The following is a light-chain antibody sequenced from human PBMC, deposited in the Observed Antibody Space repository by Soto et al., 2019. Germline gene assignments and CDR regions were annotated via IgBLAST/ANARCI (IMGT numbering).Light chain of an antibody. V-gene: IGLV7-46*01. J-gene: IGLJ1*01. CDR2: DTT. CDR1: TGPVTSGHY. Sequence: QAVVTQEPSLTVSLGGTVTLTCGSSTGPVTSGHYPYWFQQKPGQAPRTLIYDTTNRHSWTPARFSGSLLGGKAALTLSGAQPEDEAEYYCLLSYSDARVFGTGTKLTVL. CDR3: LLSYSDARV.